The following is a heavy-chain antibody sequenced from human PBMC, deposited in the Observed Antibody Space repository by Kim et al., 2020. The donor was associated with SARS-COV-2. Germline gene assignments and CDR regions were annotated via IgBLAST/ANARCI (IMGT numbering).Heavy chain of an antibody. CDR3: ARVAPRPKYGDYAGGYYGMDV. V-gene: IGHV4-4*02. D-gene: IGHD4-17*01. CDR1: GGSISSSNW. CDR2: IYHSGST. J-gene: IGHJ6*02. Sequence: SETLSLTCAVAGGSISSSNWWSWVRQHPGKGLEWIGEIYHSGSTNYNPSLKSRVTISVDKSKNQFSLKLSSVTAADTAVYYCARVAPRPKYGDYAGGYYGMDVWGQGTTVTVSS.